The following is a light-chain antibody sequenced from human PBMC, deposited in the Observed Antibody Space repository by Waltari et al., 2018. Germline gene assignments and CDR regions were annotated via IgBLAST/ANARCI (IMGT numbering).Light chain of an antibody. V-gene: IGKV3-15*01. Sequence: ELVLTHPPATLSVSPGERATLSCRASQSVSSNLAWYQQKPGQAPRLLIYGASTRATGIPARFSGSGSGTEFTLTISSLQSEDFAVYYCQQYNNWPPWTFGQGTKVEIK. J-gene: IGKJ1*01. CDR3: QQYNNWPPWT. CDR1: QSVSSN. CDR2: GAS.